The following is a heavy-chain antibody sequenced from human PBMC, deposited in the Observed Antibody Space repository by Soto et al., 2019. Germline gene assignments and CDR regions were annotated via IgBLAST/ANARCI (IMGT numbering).Heavy chain of an antibody. V-gene: IGHV3-23*01. CDR1: GFTFSSYA. CDR3: VRGDYYDSSSYVY. J-gene: IGHJ4*02. D-gene: IGHD3-22*01. Sequence: EVQLLESGGGLVQPGGSLRLSCAASGFTFSSYAMSWVRQAPGKGLEWVSAISGSGGSIYYADSVKGRFTISRDNAKNSLYLQMNSLRDEDTAVYYCVRGDYYDSSSYVYWGQGSLVTVSS. CDR2: ISGSGGSI.